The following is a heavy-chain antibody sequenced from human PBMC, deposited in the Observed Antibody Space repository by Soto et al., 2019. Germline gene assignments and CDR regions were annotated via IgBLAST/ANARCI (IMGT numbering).Heavy chain of an antibody. Sequence: GGSLRLSCAASGFTFSTYWMSWVRQAPGKGLEWVANIKQEGSEKYYVDSVKGRFTISRDNAKNSLYLQMNSLRVEDTAVYYCARDKLEGPTPFDIWGQGTVVTVSS. V-gene: IGHV3-7*01. CDR2: IKQEGSEK. CDR1: GFTFSTYW. J-gene: IGHJ3*02. D-gene: IGHD3-3*02. CDR3: ARDKLEGPTPFDI.